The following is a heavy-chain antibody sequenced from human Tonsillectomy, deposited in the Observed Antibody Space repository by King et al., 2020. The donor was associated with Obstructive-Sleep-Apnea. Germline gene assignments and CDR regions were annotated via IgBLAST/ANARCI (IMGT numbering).Heavy chain of an antibody. V-gene: IGHV4-59*08. CDR1: GVSISSYY. J-gene: IGHJ6*02. CDR2: IYYSGST. CDR3: ARSTYYYYGMDV. Sequence: VQLQESGPGLVKPSETLSLTCTVSGVSISSYYWSWIRQPPGKGLEWIGYIYYSGSTNYNPSLKGRVTISVDTSKNQFSLTLSSVTAADTAVYYCARSTYYYYGMDVWGQGTTVTVSS.